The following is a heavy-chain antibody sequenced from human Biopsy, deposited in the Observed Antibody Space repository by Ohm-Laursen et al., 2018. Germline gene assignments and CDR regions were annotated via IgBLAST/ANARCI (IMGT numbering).Heavy chain of an antibody. CDR1: GDSINNYY. J-gene: IGHJ3*02. V-gene: IGHV4-4*07. Sequence: TLSLTCIVSGDSINNYYWGWIRQPAGKGLEWIGRIYTSGSPNYNLSLESRVTMSVDTSKNQFSLNLRSVTAADTAVYYCARGTGRYYVYGAFDIWGQGIVVTVSS. D-gene: IGHD1-26*01. CDR2: IYTSGSP. CDR3: ARGTGRYYVYGAFDI.